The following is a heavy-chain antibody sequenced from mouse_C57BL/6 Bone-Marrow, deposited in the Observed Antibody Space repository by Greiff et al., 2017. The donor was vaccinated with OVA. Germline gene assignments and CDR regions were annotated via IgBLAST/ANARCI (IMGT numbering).Heavy chain of an antibody. Sequence: VQLQQSGPELVKPGASVKISCKASGYTFTDYYMNWVKQSHGKSLEWIGDINPNNGGTSYNQKFKGKATLTVDKSSSTAYMELRSLTSEDSAVYYCARWLLPLGDDWGQGTSVTVSS. J-gene: IGHJ4*01. CDR1: GYTFTDYY. CDR2: INPNNGGT. CDR3: ARWLLPLGDD. V-gene: IGHV1-26*01. D-gene: IGHD2-3*01.